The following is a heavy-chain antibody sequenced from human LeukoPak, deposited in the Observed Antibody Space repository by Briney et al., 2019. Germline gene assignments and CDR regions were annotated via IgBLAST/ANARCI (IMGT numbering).Heavy chain of an antibody. J-gene: IGHJ3*02. Sequence: SQTLSLTCTVSGDSISSGDYYWSWIRQPAGKGLEWIVRISSSGSTNYNPSLKSRITISVDTSKNQFSLKLSSVTAADTAVYFCARGPYSYDSSGAFDIWGQGTMVTVSS. D-gene: IGHD3-22*01. V-gene: IGHV4-61*02. CDR3: ARGPYSYDSSGAFDI. CDR2: ISSSGST. CDR1: GDSISSGDYY.